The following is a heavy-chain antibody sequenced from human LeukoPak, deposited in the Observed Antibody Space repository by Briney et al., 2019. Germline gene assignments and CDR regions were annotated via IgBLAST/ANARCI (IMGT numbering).Heavy chain of an antibody. J-gene: IGHJ5*02. V-gene: IGHV3-21*01. Sequence: GGSLRLSCVASGFTFSSYSMNWVRQAPGKGLEWVSSISSSSSYIYYADSVKGRFTISRDNAKNSLYLQMNSLRAEDTAVYYCARAKSFQLWFGEFDPWGQGTLVTVSS. D-gene: IGHD3-10*01. CDR2: ISSSSSYI. CDR3: ARAKSFQLWFGEFDP. CDR1: GFTFSSYS.